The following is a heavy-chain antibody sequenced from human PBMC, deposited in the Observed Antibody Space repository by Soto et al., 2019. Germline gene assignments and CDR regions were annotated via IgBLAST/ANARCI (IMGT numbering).Heavy chain of an antibody. D-gene: IGHD6-13*01. CDR3: AREGIAAAGGFDP. CDR1: GFTFSSYW. J-gene: IGHJ5*02. Sequence: EVQLVESGGGLVQPGGSLRLSCAASGFTFSSYWMHWVRQAPGKGLVWVSRINSDGSSTSYADSVKGRFTISRDNAKNTLYLQMNNLRAEDTAVYYCAREGIAAAGGFDPWGQGTLVTVSS. V-gene: IGHV3-74*01. CDR2: INSDGSST.